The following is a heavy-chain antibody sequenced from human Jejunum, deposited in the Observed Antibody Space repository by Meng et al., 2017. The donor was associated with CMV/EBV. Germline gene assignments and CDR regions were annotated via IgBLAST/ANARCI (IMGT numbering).Heavy chain of an antibody. CDR1: GFTFSNYW. J-gene: IGHJ4*02. Sequence: SGFTFSNYWMHWVRQAPGKGLVWVSSINSDGSFTACADSVKGRFTVSRDNAKNTVYLQMNSLKVEDTAMYYCTRHLYGDYTDFDYWGQGALVTVSS. CDR3: TRHLYGDYTDFDY. V-gene: IGHV3-74*01. CDR2: INSDGSFT. D-gene: IGHD4-17*01.